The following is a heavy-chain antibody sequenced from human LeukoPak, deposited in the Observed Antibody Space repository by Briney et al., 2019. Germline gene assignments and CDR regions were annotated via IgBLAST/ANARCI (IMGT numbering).Heavy chain of an antibody. D-gene: IGHD3-10*01. V-gene: IGHV3-30-3*01. J-gene: IGHJ3*02. CDR2: IANDGSHT. CDR1: GFTFSNYF. Sequence: PGRSLRLSCAASGFTFSNYFMHWVRQAPGKGLEWVADIANDGSHTFYVESVKGRFTISRDNSKNTLYLQMNCLRVEDTAVYFCARERQDTIIHSGAFDIWGQGTMVTVSS. CDR3: ARERQDTIIHSGAFDI.